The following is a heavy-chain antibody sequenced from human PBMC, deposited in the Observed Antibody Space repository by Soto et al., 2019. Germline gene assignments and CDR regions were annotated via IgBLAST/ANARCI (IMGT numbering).Heavy chain of an antibody. CDR2: IKSKTDGGTT. D-gene: IGHD6-19*01. Sequence: PGGSLRLSCAASGFTFSNAWMNRVRQAPGKGLEWVGGIKSKTDGGTTDYAAPVKGRFTISRDDSKNTLYLQMNSLKTEDTAVYYCTKVLWVAVAGRDYWGQGTLFTVSS. V-gene: IGHV3-15*07. CDR1: GFTFSNAW. J-gene: IGHJ4*02. CDR3: TKVLWVAVAGRDY.